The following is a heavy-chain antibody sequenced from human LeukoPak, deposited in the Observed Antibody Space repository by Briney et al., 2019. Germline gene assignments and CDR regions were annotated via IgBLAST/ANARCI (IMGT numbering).Heavy chain of an antibody. Sequence: PSETLSLTCTVSGGSISSSSYYWGWIRQPPGKGLEWIGSIYYSGSTYYNPSLKSRVTISVDTSKNQFSLKLSSVTAADTAVYYCAREEYSSGTIDYWGQGTLVTVSS. J-gene: IGHJ4*02. CDR2: IYYSGST. CDR3: AREEYSSGTIDY. V-gene: IGHV4-39*07. D-gene: IGHD6-19*01. CDR1: GGSISSSSYY.